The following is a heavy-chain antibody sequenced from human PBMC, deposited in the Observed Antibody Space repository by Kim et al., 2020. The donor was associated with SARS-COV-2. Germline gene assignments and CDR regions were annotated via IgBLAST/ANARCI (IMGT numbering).Heavy chain of an antibody. V-gene: IGHV3-73*01. Sequence: GGSLRLSCAASGFTFSGSPMHWVRQASGKGLEWVGRIRSKANSYATGYGASVKGRFTISRDDSKNTEYLEMNGLKTEDTAVYYCTRIPATTLAFWDAFDIWGQGTMVTVSS. D-gene: IGHD1-1*01. CDR1: GFTFSGSP. CDR3: TRIPATTLAFWDAFDI. J-gene: IGHJ3*02. CDR2: IRSKANSYAT.